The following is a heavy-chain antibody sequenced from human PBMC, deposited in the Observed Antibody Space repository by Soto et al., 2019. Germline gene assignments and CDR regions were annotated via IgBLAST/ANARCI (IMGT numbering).Heavy chain of an antibody. D-gene: IGHD2-15*01. CDR3: ARAHEVALFDS. Sequence: EVQLVESGGGLVKPGESLRLSCAASGFSFSSYTMNWVRQAPGKGLQWVSSITNRGTHTYSADSVKGRFTISRDNDKNSLYLQMTNLRAEDTAIYFCARAHEVALFDSWGLGTLVTVTS. J-gene: IGHJ5*01. CDR2: ITNRGTHT. V-gene: IGHV3-21*06. CDR1: GFSFSSYT.